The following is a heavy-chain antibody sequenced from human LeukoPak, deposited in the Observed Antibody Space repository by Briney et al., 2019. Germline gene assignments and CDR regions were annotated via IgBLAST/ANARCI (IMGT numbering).Heavy chain of an antibody. CDR3: ARDGRGGYLDY. CDR2: IKQDGSDK. Sequence: GGSLRLSCAVSGFTFGEYDMSWVRQAPGKGLEWVANIKQDGSDKYYVDSVKGRFTISKDNGKNSLYLQMNSLRAEDTAVYYCARDGRGGYLDYWGRGTLVTVSS. D-gene: IGHD3-22*01. CDR1: GFTFGEYD. V-gene: IGHV3-7*01. J-gene: IGHJ4*02.